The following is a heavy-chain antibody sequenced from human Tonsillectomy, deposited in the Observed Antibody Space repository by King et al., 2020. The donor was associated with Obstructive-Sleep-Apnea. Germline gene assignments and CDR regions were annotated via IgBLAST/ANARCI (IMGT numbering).Heavy chain of an antibody. J-gene: IGHJ2*01. V-gene: IGHV4-39*07. CDR3: AGGKKFYYDSSGYPNWYFDL. CDR1: GASISSSTYY. D-gene: IGHD3-22*01. CDR2: IFHSGST. Sequence: QLQESGPGLVKPSETLSLTCTVSGASISSSTYYWCWIRQPPGKGLEWIGNIFHSGSTYYNPSLKSRVTISIDTSKNQFSLKLSSVTAADTAVYYCAGGKKFYYDSSGYPNWYFDLWGRGTLVTVSS.